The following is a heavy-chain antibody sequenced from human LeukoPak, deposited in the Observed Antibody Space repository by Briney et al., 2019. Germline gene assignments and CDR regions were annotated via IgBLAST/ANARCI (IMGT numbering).Heavy chain of an antibody. V-gene: IGHV3-23*01. CDR2: ISGSAAIT. CDR1: GFSGFTFSHYG. CDR3: AKDFVYGSRFPRPLDY. Sequence: PGGTLRLSCAASGFSGFTFSHYGMNWVRQAPGKGLEWVSGISGSAAITYYADSVKGRFTISRDNSRNTLYLQMNSLRADDTARYYCAKDFVYGSRFPRPLDYWGQGTLVTVSS. D-gene: IGHD3-3*01. J-gene: IGHJ4*02.